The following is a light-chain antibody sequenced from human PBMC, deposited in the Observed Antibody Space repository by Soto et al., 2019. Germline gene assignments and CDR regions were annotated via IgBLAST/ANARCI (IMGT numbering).Light chain of an antibody. V-gene: IGLV2-14*01. CDR3: SSYTSSSTWM. Sequence: QSALTQPASVSGSPGQSITISCTGTSSDVGGYNYVSWYQQHPDKAPKLMIYEVNNRPSGVSNRFSGSKSGNTASLTISGLQAEDEAEYYCSSYTSSSTWMFGGGTKLTVL. CDR1: SSDVGGYNY. CDR2: EVN. J-gene: IGLJ3*02.